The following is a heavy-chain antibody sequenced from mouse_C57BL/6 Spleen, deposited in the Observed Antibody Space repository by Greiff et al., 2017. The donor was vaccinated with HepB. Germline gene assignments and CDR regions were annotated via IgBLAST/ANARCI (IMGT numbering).Heavy chain of an antibody. CDR1: GFTFSSYA. V-gene: IGHV5-4*01. CDR3: ARDQDWD. Sequence: EVHLVESGGGLVKPGGSLKLSCAASGFTFSSYAMSWVRQTPEKRLEWVATISDGGSYTYYPDNVKGRFTISRDNAKNNLYLQMSHLKSEDTAMYYCARDQDWDWGQGTTLTVSS. J-gene: IGHJ2*01. D-gene: IGHD4-1*01. CDR2: ISDGGSYT.